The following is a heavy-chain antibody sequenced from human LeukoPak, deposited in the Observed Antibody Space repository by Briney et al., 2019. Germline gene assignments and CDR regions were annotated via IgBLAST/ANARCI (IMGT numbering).Heavy chain of an antibody. CDR2: ISTDSSYI. V-gene: IGHV3-21*01. J-gene: IGHJ4*02. Sequence: GGSLRLSCAASGFTFSTYSVNWVRQAPGKGLEWVSSISTDSSYIDYADSVKGRFTISRDSAKNSLFLQMNSLRAEDTAVYYCARDVGLDYWGQGTLVTVSS. CDR3: ARDVGLDY. D-gene: IGHD2-15*01. CDR1: GFTFSTYS.